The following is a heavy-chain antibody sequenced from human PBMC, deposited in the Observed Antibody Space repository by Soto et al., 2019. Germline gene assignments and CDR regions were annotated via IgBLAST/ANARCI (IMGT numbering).Heavy chain of an antibody. D-gene: IGHD2-2*01. Sequence: SVKVSCKASGGTLSSYAISWVRQAPGQGLEWMGGIIPIFGTANYAQKFQGRVTITADESTSTAYMELSSLRSEDTAVYYCARESADIVVVPAVNNWFDPWGQGTLVTVSS. J-gene: IGHJ5*02. CDR3: ARESADIVVVPAVNNWFDP. V-gene: IGHV1-69*13. CDR1: GGTLSSYA. CDR2: IIPIFGTA.